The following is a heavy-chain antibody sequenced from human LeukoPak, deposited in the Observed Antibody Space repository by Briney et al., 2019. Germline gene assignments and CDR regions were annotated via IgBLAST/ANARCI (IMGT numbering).Heavy chain of an antibody. CDR3: ARDWRSDYYGSGSFYAFDI. D-gene: IGHD3-10*01. CDR2: IYSGGST. Sequence: GGSLRLSCAASGFTVSSNYMSWVRRAPGKGLEWVSVIYSGGSTYYADSVKGRFTISRDNSKNTMYLQMNSLRAEDTAVYYCARDWRSDYYGSGSFYAFDIWGQGTRVTVSS. J-gene: IGHJ3*02. V-gene: IGHV3-53*01. CDR1: GFTVSSNY.